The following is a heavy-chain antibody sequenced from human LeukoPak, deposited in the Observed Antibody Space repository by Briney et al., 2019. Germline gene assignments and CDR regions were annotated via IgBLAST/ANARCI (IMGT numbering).Heavy chain of an antibody. CDR1: GGSINSYY. CDR3: ARGPTRQYFDY. D-gene: IGHD6-6*01. CDR2: IFYTGST. V-gene: IGHV4-59*01. J-gene: IGHJ4*02. Sequence: PSETLSLTCTVSGGSINSYYWSWIRQPPGRGLEWIGYIFYTGSTNYNPSLQSRVTISVDTSRNQFSLTLSSVTAADTAVYFCARGPTRQYFDYWGQGTLVTVSS.